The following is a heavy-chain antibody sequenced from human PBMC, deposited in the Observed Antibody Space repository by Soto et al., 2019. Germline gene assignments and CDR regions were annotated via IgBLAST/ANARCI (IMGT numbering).Heavy chain of an antibody. CDR1: GGSISSYY. Sequence: SETLSLTCTVSGGSISSYYWSWIRQPAGKGLEWIGRIYTSGSTNYNPSLKSRVTMSLDTSKNQFSLKVSAVTAADTAVYYCASSQKGYNWNYFDHWGQGALVTVSS. CDR2: IYTSGST. D-gene: IGHD1-20*01. J-gene: IGHJ4*02. V-gene: IGHV4-4*07. CDR3: ASSQKGYNWNYFDH.